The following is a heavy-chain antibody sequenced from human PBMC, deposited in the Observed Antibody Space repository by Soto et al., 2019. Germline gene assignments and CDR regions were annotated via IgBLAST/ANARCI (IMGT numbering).Heavy chain of an antibody. CDR1: GFTFSSYA. V-gene: IGHV3-30-3*01. J-gene: IGHJ4*02. D-gene: IGHD3-22*01. CDR3: ARDQYYYDSSGTRLSRGFDY. CDR2: ISYDGSNK. Sequence: PGGSLRLSCAASGFTFSSYAMHWVRQAPGKGLEWVAVISYDGSNKYYADSVKGRFTISRDNSKNTLYLQMNSLRAEDTAVYYCARDQYYYDSSGTRLSRGFDYWGQGTLVTVSS.